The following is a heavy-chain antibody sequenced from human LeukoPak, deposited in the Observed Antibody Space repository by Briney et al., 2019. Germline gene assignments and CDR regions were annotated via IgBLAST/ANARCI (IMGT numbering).Heavy chain of an antibody. CDR3: AELGITMIGGV. V-gene: IGHV3-74*01. Sequence: GGSLRLSCAASGFTFSNYWMHWVRQAPGKGLVWVSRISYDGSSTNYADSVKGRLTISRDNAKNTLYLQMNSLRAEDTAVYYCAELGITMIGGVWGKGTTVTISS. J-gene: IGHJ6*04. CDR2: ISYDGSST. D-gene: IGHD3-10*02. CDR1: GFTFSNYW.